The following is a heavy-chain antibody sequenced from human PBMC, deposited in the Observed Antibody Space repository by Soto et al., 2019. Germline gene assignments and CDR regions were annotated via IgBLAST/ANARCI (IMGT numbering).Heavy chain of an antibody. CDR2: TKNKPNNYTT. D-gene: IGHD6-6*01. J-gene: IGHJ6*02. CDR3: AREARRDYYYSYPLDV. Sequence: PEGALRLSCLASGFTFTDHYMDWVRQAPGTGLERIARTKNKPNNYTTTYAASVIGRFTISRDDPESSLYLQMNNLKTEDTAVYYCAREARRDYYYSYPLDVWCPGTTVTAS. V-gene: IGHV3-72*01. CDR1: GFTFTDHY.